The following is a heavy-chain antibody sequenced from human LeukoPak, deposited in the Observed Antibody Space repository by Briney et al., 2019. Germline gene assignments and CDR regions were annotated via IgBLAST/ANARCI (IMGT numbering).Heavy chain of an antibody. CDR2: INSDGSAT. Sequence: GGSLRLSCAASGFTFSSYWMHWVRQAPGKGLVWVSRINSDGSATSYADSVEGRFTISRDNAKNTLYLQMNSLRAEDTAVYYCARGLYYDSSGSPFDYWGQGTLVTVSS. CDR3: ARGLYYDSSGSPFDY. CDR1: GFTFSSYW. V-gene: IGHV3-74*01. D-gene: IGHD3-22*01. J-gene: IGHJ4*02.